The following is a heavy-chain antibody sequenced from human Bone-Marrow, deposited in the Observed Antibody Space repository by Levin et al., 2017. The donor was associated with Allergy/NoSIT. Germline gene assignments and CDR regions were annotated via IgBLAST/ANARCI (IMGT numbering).Heavy chain of an antibody. D-gene: IGHD4-23*01. Sequence: PSETLSLTCAVSGGSISDAGYSWSWIRQPPGKGLEWIGYIYHTGSTYYNPSLKSRVTISVDRSKNHFSLRLTSVTAADAAVYYCARVEFGGNSGYFDLWGRGILVTVSS. CDR3: ARVEFGGNSGYFDL. J-gene: IGHJ2*01. CDR1: GGSISDAGYS. V-gene: IGHV4-30-2*01. CDR2: IYHTGST.